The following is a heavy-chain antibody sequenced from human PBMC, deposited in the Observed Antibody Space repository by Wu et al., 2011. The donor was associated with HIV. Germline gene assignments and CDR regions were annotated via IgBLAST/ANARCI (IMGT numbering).Heavy chain of an antibody. CDR3: ARAFDYGWGGRGLDV. J-gene: IGHJ6*04. CDR1: GGTFGNYG. Sequence: QVQLVQSGAEVKKPGSSVKVSCEASGGTFGNYGITWVRQAPGQGLEWMGGILPVFGTVNYAQKFQGRVTVTADKSTTTAYMELSSLKSEDTAVYFCARAFDYGWGGRGLDVWGKGDHGSPVSS. D-gene: IGHD3-10*01. V-gene: IGHV1-69*14. CDR2: ILPVFGTV.